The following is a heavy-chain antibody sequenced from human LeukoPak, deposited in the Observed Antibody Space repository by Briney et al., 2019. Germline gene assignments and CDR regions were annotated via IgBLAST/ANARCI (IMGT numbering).Heavy chain of an antibody. CDR3: ARDPERWLRMGYFDY. J-gene: IGHJ4*02. D-gene: IGHD5-12*01. CDR2: INSVSSHI. CDR1: GFTFSTSA. V-gene: IGHV3-21*01. Sequence: GGSLRLSCAASGFTFSTSAMNWVRQVPGKGLEWVSSINSVSSHIYYAASVRGRFTISRDNARNSVYLQMNSPRGEDTAVYYCARDPERWLRMGYFDYWGQGTLVTVSS.